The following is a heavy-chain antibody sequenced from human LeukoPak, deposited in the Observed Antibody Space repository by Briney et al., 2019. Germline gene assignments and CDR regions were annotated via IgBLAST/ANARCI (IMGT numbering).Heavy chain of an antibody. Sequence: ASVKVSCKASGYSFTSYGISWVRQAPGRGLEWMGWISGYSGNTKYAQKFQGRVSMTTDTSTSTVYMELRSLTSDDTAVYYCARGLRAVAGTSEYWGQGTQVTVSS. CDR3: ARGLRAVAGTSEY. D-gene: IGHD6-19*01. CDR1: GYSFTSYG. CDR2: ISGYSGNT. J-gene: IGHJ4*02. V-gene: IGHV1-18*01.